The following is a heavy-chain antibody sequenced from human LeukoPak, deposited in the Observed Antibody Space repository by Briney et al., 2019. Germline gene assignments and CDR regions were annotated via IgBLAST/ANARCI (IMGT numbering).Heavy chain of an antibody. CDR2: IRYDGSNK. V-gene: IGHV3-30*02. Sequence: GGSLRLSCAASGFTFSTYGMHWVRQAPGKGLEWVAFIRYDGSNKYYADSVKGRFTISRDNSKNTLYLQMNSLRAEDTAVYYCARAEGDYYYYFYMDVWGKGTTVTVSS. J-gene: IGHJ6*03. CDR1: GFTFSTYG. CDR3: ARAEGDYYYYFYMDV.